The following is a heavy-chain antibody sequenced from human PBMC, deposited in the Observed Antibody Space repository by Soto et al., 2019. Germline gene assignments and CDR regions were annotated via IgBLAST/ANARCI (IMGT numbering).Heavy chain of an antibody. CDR2: ISTYSGDT. J-gene: IGHJ5*02. Sequence: QVHLVQSGVEVKTPGASVKVSCQASGYTFFTYDISWVRQAPGQGLAWMGWISTYSGDTKYAQKFQGRVTMTTDTSTTTAYLELRRRRSDDTAVYYCARHHGPTTSENWFDPWGQGTLVTVSS. CDR3: ARHHGPTTSENWFDP. V-gene: IGHV1-18*01. CDR1: GYTFFTYD. D-gene: IGHD5-12*01.